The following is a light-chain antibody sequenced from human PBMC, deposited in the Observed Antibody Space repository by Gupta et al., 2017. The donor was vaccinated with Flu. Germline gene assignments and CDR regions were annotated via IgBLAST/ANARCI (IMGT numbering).Light chain of an antibody. V-gene: IGKV3-15*01. CDR1: QTVRSN. CDR3: QKHSSCPLT. CDR2: GVS. Sequence: VTLSLSPAERASLSCGASQTVRSNFLAWYQQKPGQPPRLLIYGVSTRATGVPASFSGSGSGTEFTLNISSLQSEDFALYYGQKHSSCPLTFGQGTKVEIK. J-gene: IGKJ1*01.